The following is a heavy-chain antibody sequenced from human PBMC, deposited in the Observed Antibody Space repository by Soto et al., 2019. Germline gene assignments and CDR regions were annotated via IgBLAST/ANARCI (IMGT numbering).Heavy chain of an antibody. D-gene: IGHD3-9*01. J-gene: IGHJ6*03. V-gene: IGHV1-3*01. Sequence: QAPRKRLGWMEWINAGNGNTNYSQKFQGRVTITRDTSASTAYMELSSLRSEDTAVYYCAIDMYDILTGYYLGYYCDY. CDR3: AIDMYDILTGYYLGYYCDY. CDR2: INAGNGNT.